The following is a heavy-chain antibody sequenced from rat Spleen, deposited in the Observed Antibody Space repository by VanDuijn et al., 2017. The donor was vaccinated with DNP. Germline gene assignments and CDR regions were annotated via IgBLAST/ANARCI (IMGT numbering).Heavy chain of an antibody. CDR1: GFSLTRNS. CDR2: IWGYGTT. Sequence: QVQLKESGPGLVQPSQTLSLTCTVSGFSLTRNSVHWVRQPPGKGLEWVGAIWGYGTTDYDSTLRSRLSISRDTSRSQVFLKMNSLQTDDTGTYYCTTVIKRVGYWGQGVMVTVSS. CDR3: TTVIKRVGY. D-gene: IGHD1-11*01. V-gene: IGHV2-1*01. J-gene: IGHJ2*01.